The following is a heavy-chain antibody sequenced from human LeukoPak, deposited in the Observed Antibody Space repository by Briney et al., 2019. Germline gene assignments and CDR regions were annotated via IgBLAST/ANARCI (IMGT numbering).Heavy chain of an antibody. CDR3: ARRPDGTSHFDY. D-gene: IGHD6-6*01. CDR2: INHSGST. Sequence: SEPLSLTCTVYGGSLYGYYWSGMPEPPGRALECIGEINHSGSTNYNPSLRSRVTISGDTSKKQFSLKLSSVTAADTAVYYCARRPDGTSHFDYWGQGTLVTVSS. V-gene: IGHV4-34*01. CDR1: GGSLYGYY. J-gene: IGHJ4*02.